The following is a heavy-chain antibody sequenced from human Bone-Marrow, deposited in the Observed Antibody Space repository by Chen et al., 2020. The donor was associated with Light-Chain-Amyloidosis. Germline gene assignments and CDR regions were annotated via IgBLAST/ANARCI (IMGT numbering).Heavy chain of an antibody. D-gene: IGHD2-21*02. CDR2: IYAGGST. J-gene: IGHJ3*01. CDR3: AFRSRDCFSGGPCYGDAFNV. CDR1: GFSVSGNY. V-gene: IGHV3-53*02. Sequence: EVQLVETGGGVIQPGGSLRLSCAASGFSVSGNYMTWGRQAPGRGLEWVSLIYAGGSTFYAESVKGRFTISRDISENTLILQMSSLRADDTAVYYCAFRSRDCFSGGPCYGDAFNVWGQGTVVTVSS.